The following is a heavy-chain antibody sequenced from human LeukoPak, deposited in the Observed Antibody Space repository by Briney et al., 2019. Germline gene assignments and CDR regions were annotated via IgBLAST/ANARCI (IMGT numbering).Heavy chain of an antibody. Sequence: GGSLRLSCAASRFTFSSYAMSWVRQAPGKGLEWVSAISGSGGSTYYADSVKGRFTISRDNSKNTLYLQMNSLRAEDTAVYYCAKENYGDSTAGRFQHWGQGTLVTVSS. J-gene: IGHJ1*01. V-gene: IGHV3-23*01. CDR3: AKENYGDSTAGRFQH. D-gene: IGHD4-17*01. CDR2: ISGSGGST. CDR1: RFTFSSYA.